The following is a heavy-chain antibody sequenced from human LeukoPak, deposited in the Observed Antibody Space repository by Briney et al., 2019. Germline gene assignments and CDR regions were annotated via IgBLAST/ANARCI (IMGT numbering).Heavy chain of an antibody. D-gene: IGHD4-17*01. CDR1: GGSISGGGYY. V-gene: IGHV4-31*03. Sequence: SETLSLTCTVSGGSISGGGYYWSWIRQHPGKGLEWIGYIYYSGSTYYNPSLKSRVTISVDTSKNQFSLKLSSVTAADTAVYYCARAPHDYGGNSADYWGQGTLVTVSS. CDR3: ARAPHDYGGNSADY. J-gene: IGHJ4*02. CDR2: IYYSGST.